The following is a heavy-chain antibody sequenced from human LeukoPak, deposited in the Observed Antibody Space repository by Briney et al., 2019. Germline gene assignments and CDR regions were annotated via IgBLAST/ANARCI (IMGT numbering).Heavy chain of an antibody. J-gene: IGHJ5*02. V-gene: IGHV3-9*01. CDR3: AKDLVATIRGWFDP. Sequence: PGGSLRLSCAASGFTFSTFVMHWVRQAPGKGLEWVSGISWNSGSIGYADSVKGRFTISRDNAKNSLYLQMNSLRAEDTALYYCAKDLVATIRGWFDPWGQGTLVTVSS. D-gene: IGHD5-12*01. CDR2: ISWNSGSI. CDR1: GFTFSTFV.